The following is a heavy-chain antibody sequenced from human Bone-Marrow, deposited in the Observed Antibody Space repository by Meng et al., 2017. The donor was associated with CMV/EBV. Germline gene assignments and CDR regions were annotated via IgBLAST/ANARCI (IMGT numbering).Heavy chain of an antibody. CDR1: GGSIISSSYY. CDR3: ARDNSPRFDY. CDR2: IYYSGST. V-gene: IGHV4-39*07. Sequence: QLQLQGPGPELVKPSDTLSLTCTVSGGSIISSSYYWGWIRQPPGKGLEWIGSIYYSGSTYYNPSLKSRVTISVDTSKNQFSLKLSSVTAADTAAYYCARDNSPRFDYWGQGTLVTVSS. D-gene: IGHD4-23*01. J-gene: IGHJ4*02.